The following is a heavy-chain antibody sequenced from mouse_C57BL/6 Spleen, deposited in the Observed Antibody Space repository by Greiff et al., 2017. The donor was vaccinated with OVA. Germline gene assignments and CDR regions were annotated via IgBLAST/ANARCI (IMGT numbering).Heavy chain of an antibody. CDR2: IDPSDSYT. V-gene: IGHV1-69*01. Sequence: QVQLQQSGAELVMPGASVKLSCKASGYTFTSYWMHWVKQRPGQGLEWIGEIDPSDSYTNYNQKFKGKSTLTVDKSSSTAYMQLSSLTSEDSAVYYCARGGSYYGSSYDYWGQGTTLTVSS. CDR3: ARGGSYYGSSYDY. D-gene: IGHD1-1*01. CDR1: GYTFTSYW. J-gene: IGHJ2*01.